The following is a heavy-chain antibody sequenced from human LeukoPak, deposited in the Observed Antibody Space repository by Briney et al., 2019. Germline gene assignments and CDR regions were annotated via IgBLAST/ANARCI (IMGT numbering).Heavy chain of an antibody. D-gene: IGHD1-26*01. Sequence: SGTLSLTCGVSGGSISGTNWWGWVRQPPGQGLEWIGEISLAGQTNYNPSLNGRVTMSLDKSSNQLSLHLTSVTAADTATYYCSRESGPFCPFGYWGQGTLVIVSS. CDR2: ISLAGQT. V-gene: IGHV4-4*02. CDR1: GGSISGTNW. CDR3: SRESGPFCPFGY. J-gene: IGHJ4*02.